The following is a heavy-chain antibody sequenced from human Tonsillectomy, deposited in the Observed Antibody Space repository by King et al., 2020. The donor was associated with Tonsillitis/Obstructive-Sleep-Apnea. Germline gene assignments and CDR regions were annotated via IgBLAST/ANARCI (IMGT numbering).Heavy chain of an antibody. CDR3: ARKDGKYYYDSSGYYKQYYFDY. CDR2: IYYSGST. D-gene: IGHD3-22*01. V-gene: IGHV4-39*01. Sequence: QLQESGPGLMKPSETLSLTCTVSGGSISSSSYYWGWIRQPPGKGLEWIGSIYYSGSTYYNPSLKSRVTISVDTSKNQFSLKLSSVTAADTAVYYCARKDGKYYYDSSGYYKQYYFDYWGQGTLVTVSS. J-gene: IGHJ4*02. CDR1: GGSISSSSYY.